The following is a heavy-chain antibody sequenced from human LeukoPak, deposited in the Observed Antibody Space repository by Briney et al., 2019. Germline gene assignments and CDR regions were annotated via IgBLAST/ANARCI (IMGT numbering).Heavy chain of an antibody. Sequence: GGSLRLSCAASGFTFSSCCMHWVRKPPGKGLVWVSRINSDGSSATYADSVKGRFTISRDNAKNTLYLHMNSLRAEDTAIYYCARALGSVADFWGQGTMVTVSS. V-gene: IGHV3-74*01. CDR2: INSDGSSA. CDR1: GFTFSSCC. CDR3: ARALGSVADF. D-gene: IGHD6-6*01. J-gene: IGHJ4*02.